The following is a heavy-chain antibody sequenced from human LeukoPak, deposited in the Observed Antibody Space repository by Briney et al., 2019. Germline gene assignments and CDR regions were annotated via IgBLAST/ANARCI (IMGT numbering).Heavy chain of an antibody. CDR3: ARDRITMVRGVIPKWFDP. D-gene: IGHD3-10*01. Sequence: GGSLRLSCAASGFTFSSYSMNWVRQAPGKGLEWVSSISSSSSYIYYADSVKGRFTISRDNAKNSLYLQMNSLRAEDTAVYYCARDRITMVRGVIPKWFDPWGQGTLVTVSS. CDR2: ISSSSSYI. CDR1: GFTFSSYS. V-gene: IGHV3-21*01. J-gene: IGHJ5*02.